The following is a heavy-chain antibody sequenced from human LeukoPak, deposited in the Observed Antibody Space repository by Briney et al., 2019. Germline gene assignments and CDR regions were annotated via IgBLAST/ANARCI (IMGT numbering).Heavy chain of an antibody. CDR2: IYHTGNT. V-gene: IGHV4-39*07. CDR1: GGSISSSSYY. CDR3: ARAAIVGATISFFDY. Sequence: SETLSLTCTVSGGSISSSSYYWGWIRQPPGKGLEWIGSIYHTGNTYYNPSLKSRVTISVDTSKNQFSLKLSSVTAADTAVYYCARAAIVGATISFFDYWGQGTLVTVSS. D-gene: IGHD1-26*01. J-gene: IGHJ4*02.